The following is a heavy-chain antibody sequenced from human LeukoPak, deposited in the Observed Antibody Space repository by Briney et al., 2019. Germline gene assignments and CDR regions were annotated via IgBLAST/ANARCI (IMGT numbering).Heavy chain of an antibody. D-gene: IGHD5-12*01. J-gene: IGHJ6*02. CDR2: IYYSGST. CDR1: GGSISSSGYY. Sequence: SETLSLTCTVSGGSISSSGYYWGWIRQPPGKGLEWIGSIYYSGSTYYNPSLKSRVTISVDTSKNQFSLKLSSVTAADTAVYYCARGGSPHSYYYYGMDVWGQGTTVTVSS. V-gene: IGHV4-39*01. CDR3: ARGGSPHSYYYYGMDV.